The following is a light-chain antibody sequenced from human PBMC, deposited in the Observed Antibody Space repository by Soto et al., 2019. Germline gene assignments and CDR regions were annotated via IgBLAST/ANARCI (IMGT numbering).Light chain of an antibody. V-gene: IGKV3-20*01. Sequence: EIVLTQSPGTLSLSPGERATLSCRASQSVSSSYLAWYQQKPGQAPRLLIYGASSRATGIPDRFSGSGSGTDFTLTISRLEGEDFAVYYCQKYGSSPWTFGQGTKVEIK. CDR2: GAS. CDR3: QKYGSSPWT. J-gene: IGKJ1*01. CDR1: QSVSSSY.